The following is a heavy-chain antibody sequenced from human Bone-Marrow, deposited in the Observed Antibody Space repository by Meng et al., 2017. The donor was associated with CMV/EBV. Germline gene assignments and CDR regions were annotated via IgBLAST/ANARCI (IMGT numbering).Heavy chain of an antibody. J-gene: IGHJ4*02. CDR1: GCTFSSYT. Sequence: GGALRRTVAASGCTFSSYTIKWVRQAPGKGMEWVSVSQSGSWRTYYADSEKGRFTISRDNSQNTLYLQMNSLRAEDKAIYYCAKDYIVRGGFFEYWGQGTLVTVSS. CDR3: AKDYIVRGGFFEY. V-gene: IGHV3-23*03. CDR2: SQSGSWRT. D-gene: IGHD2-8*01.